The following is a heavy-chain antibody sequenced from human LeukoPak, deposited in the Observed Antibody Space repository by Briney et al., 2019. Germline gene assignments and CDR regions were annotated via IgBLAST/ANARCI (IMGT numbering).Heavy chain of an antibody. CDR3: ASTITVTTDY. CDR1: GGSISSSSYY. Sequence: NPSETLSLTCTVSGGSISSSSYYWGWIRQPPGEGLEWIGSIYHSGSTYYNPSLKSRVTMSVDTSKNQFSLKLSSVTAADTAVYYCASTITVTTDYWGQGTLVTVSS. V-gene: IGHV4-39*07. CDR2: IYHSGST. D-gene: IGHD4-17*01. J-gene: IGHJ4*02.